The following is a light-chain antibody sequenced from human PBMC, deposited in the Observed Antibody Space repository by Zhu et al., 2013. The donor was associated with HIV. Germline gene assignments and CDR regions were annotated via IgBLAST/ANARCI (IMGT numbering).Light chain of an antibody. CDR2: GSS. Sequence: EIVLTQSPGTLSLSPGERATLSCRASQSVNTYLAWYHQKPGQPPRLLLYGSSSRAPGIPERFSGSGSGTDFTLTITGLEPEDFGMYFCQRFGSSVTWTFGQGTKLEIK. J-gene: IGKJ1*01. V-gene: IGKV3-20*01. CDR1: QSVNTY. CDR3: QRFGSSVTWT.